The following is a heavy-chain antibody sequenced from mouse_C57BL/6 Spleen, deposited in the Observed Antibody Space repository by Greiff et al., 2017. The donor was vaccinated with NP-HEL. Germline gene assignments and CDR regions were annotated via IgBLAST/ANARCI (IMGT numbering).Heavy chain of an antibody. Sequence: DVKLQESGPGLVKPSQSLSLTCSVTGYSITSGYYWNWIRQFPGNKLEWMGYISYDGSNNYNPSLKNRISITRDTSKNQFFLKLNAVTTEDTATYYCAREGDYYGSRGFAYWGQGTLVTVSA. V-gene: IGHV3-6*01. J-gene: IGHJ3*01. CDR1: GYSITSGYY. CDR2: ISYDGSN. D-gene: IGHD1-1*01. CDR3: AREGDYYGSRGFAY.